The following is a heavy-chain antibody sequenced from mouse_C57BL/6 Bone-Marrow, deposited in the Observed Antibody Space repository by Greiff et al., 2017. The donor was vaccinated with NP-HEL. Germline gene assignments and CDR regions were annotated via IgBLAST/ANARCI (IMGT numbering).Heavy chain of an antibody. V-gene: IGHV2-2*01. CDR3: ARAPLVYYYCSWYFDV. CDR1: GFSLTSYG. CDR2: IWSGGST. J-gene: IGHJ1*03. Sequence: VQLQQSGPGLVQPSQSLSITCTVSGFSLTSYGVHWVRQSPGKGLEWLGVIWSGGSTDYNAAFISRLSISKDNSKSQVFFKMNSLQADDTAIYYCARAPLVYYYCSWYFDVWGTGTTVTVSS. D-gene: IGHD1-1*01.